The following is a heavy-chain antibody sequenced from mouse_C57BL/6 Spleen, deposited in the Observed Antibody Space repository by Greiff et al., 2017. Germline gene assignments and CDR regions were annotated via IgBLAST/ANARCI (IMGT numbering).Heavy chain of an antibody. J-gene: IGHJ3*01. CDR3: ARGGPPGDWFAY. V-gene: IGHV1-66*01. CDR2: IYPGSGNT. CDR1: GYSFTSYY. Sequence: QVTLKVSGPELVKPGASVKISCKASGYSFTSYYIHWVKQRPGQGLEWIGWIYPGSGNTTYNEKFKGKATLTADTSSSTAYMQLSSLTSEDSAVYYCARGGPPGDWFAYWGQGTLVTVSA.